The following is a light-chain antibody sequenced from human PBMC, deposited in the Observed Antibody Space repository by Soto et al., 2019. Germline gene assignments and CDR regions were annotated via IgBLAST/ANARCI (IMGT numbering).Light chain of an antibody. Sequence: SYELTQPPSLSVSPGQTASVSCSGDELGDKHVSWYQQKPVQSPILVIYQDNKRPSGVPERFSGSNSGNTAALTISGTQAMDEADYYCLAWDSSTTVFGGWTKVTVL. CDR1: ELGDKH. V-gene: IGLV3-1*01. CDR3: LAWDSSTTV. J-gene: IGLJ2*01. CDR2: QDN.